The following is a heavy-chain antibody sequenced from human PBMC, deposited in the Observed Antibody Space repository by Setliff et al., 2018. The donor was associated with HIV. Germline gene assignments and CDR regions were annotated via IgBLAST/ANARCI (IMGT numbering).Heavy chain of an antibody. Sequence: TSETLSLTCAVSGGSISSSNWWSWVRQPPGKGLEWIGEIYHGGSTNYNPSLKSRVTISVDKSKNQFSLKLSSVTATDTAVYYCARHDITLVRGLVWGQGTTVTVSS. CDR1: GGSISSSNW. J-gene: IGHJ6*02. D-gene: IGHD3-10*01. CDR3: ARHDITLVRGLV. CDR2: IYHGGST. V-gene: IGHV4-4*02.